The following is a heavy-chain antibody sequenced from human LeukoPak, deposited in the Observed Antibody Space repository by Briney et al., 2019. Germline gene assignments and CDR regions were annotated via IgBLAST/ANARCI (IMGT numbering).Heavy chain of an antibody. D-gene: IGHD3-3*01. J-gene: IGHJ5*02. CDR3: ARGYHQGRTIFGVVITNWFDP. CDR1: GYTFTSYD. V-gene: IGHV1-8*01. Sequence: ASVKVSCKSSGYTFTSYDINWVRQATGQGLEWMGWMNPNSGNTGYAQKFQGRVTMTRHTSISTAYMELISLISEDTAVYYCARGYHQGRTIFGVVITNWFDPWGQGTLVTVSS. CDR2: MNPNSGNT.